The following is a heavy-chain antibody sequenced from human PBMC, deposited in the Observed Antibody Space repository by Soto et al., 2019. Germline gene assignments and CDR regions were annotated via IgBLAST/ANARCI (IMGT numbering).Heavy chain of an antibody. V-gene: IGHV1-69*06. CDR2: IIPMFGTT. D-gene: IGHD2-2*01. CDR3: ARGVVPAAGAAPHYFHYGVDV. J-gene: IGHJ6*01. CDR1: GDTFKKFA. Sequence: QVQLVQSGPEVKKPGSSVKVSCKTSGDTFKKFAISWVRQAPGQGPEWMGGIIPMFGTTKYTQKFQGRVTFTADKSKGTAYLELTSLVSEDTATSFCARGVVPAAGAAPHYFHYGVDVWGQGTTVTVSS.